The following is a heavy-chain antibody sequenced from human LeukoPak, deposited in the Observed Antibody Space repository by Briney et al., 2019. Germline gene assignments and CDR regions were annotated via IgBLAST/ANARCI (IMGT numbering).Heavy chain of an antibody. J-gene: IGHJ6*03. V-gene: IGHV3-23*01. CDR3: AKEGTVMEYYYCYYMDV. Sequence: PGGSLRLSCAASGFTFSSYATSWVRQAPGKGLEWVSGISGSGGSTYYADSVKGRFTISRDNSKNTLYLQMNSLRAEDTAVYYCAKEGTVMEYYYCYYMDVWGKGTTVTVSS. CDR2: ISGSGGST. D-gene: IGHD1-1*01. CDR1: GFTFSSYA.